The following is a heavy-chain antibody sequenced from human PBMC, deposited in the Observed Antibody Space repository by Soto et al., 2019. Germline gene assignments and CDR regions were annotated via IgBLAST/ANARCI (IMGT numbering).Heavy chain of an antibody. CDR1: GYGFTRDG. J-gene: IGHJ3*02. D-gene: IGHD3-22*01. V-gene: IGHV5-51*01. CDR2: IYPGDSET. Sequence: GESLKVSGKGSGYGFTRDGVGWVRQMPGKVLEWMGIIYPGDSETRYSPSFQGQVTISAVKSISTAYLQWSSLKASDTAMYYCASPSLSSGTTDYDAFDIWGQGTMVTVS. CDR3: ASPSLSSGTTDYDAFDI.